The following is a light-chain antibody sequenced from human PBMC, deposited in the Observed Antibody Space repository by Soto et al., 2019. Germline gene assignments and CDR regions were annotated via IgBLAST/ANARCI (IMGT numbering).Light chain of an antibody. CDR3: SSYTSSSTLVV. J-gene: IGLJ2*01. V-gene: IGLV2-14*01. CDR1: SSDVGGYNY. Sequence: QSALTQPASVSGFPGQSITISCTGTSSDVGGYNYVSWYQQHPGKAPKLMIYDVSNRPSGVSNRFSGSKSGNTASLTISGLQVEDEADYYCSSYTSSSTLVVFGGGTKLTVL. CDR2: DVS.